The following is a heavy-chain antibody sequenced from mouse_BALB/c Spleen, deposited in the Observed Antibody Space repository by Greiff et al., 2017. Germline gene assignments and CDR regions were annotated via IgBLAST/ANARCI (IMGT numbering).Heavy chain of an antibody. D-gene: IGHD1-1*01. Sequence: EVQLVESGGDLVKPGGSLKLSCAASGFTFSSYVMSWVRQTPDKRLEWVATISSGGSYTYYPDSVKGRFTISRDNAKNTLYLQMSSLKSEDTAMYYCARQNDNSRSYPHCDYWGQGTTLTVSS. V-gene: IGHV5-6*01. J-gene: IGHJ2*01. CDR1: GFTFSSYV. CDR2: ISSGGSYT. CDR3: ARQNDNSRSYPHCDY.